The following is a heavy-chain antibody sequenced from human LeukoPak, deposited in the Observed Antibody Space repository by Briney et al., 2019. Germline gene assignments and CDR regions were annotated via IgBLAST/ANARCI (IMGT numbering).Heavy chain of an antibody. J-gene: IGHJ4*02. V-gene: IGHV3-23*01. D-gene: IGHD6-19*01. CDR1: GFTFSSYA. Sequence: GGSLRLSCAASGFTFSSYAMSWVRQAPGKGLEWVSAISGSGGSTYYADSVKGRFTISRDNSKNTLYLQMNSLRAEDTAVYYCAKPPYSSGWYGWGYWGQGTLATVSS. CDR2: ISGSGGST. CDR3: AKPPYSSGWYGWGY.